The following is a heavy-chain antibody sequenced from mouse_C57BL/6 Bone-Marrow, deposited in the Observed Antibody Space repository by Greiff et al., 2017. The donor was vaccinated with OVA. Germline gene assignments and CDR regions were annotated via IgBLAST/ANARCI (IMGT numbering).Heavy chain of an antibody. J-gene: IGHJ1*03. CDR1: GFNIKDDY. CDR3: TYYSNYVWYFDV. Sequence: EVQLQQSGAELVRPGASVKLSCTASGFNIKDDYMHWVKQRPEQGLEWIGWIDPENGDTEYASKFQGKATITADTSSNTAYLQLSSLTSEDTAVCYCTYYSNYVWYFDVWGTGTTVTVSS. V-gene: IGHV14-4*01. CDR2: IDPENGDT. D-gene: IGHD2-5*01.